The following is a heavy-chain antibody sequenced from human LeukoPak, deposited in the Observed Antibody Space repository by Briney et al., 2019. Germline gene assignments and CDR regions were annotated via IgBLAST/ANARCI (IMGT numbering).Heavy chain of an antibody. CDR1: GFTFSSYA. Sequence: GGSLRLSCAASGFTFSSYAMSWVRQAPGKGLEWVSAIRGSGGSTYYADSVKGRFTISRDNSKNTLYLQMNSLRAEDTAVYYCARVIFVVVIANALDYWGQGTLVTVSS. CDR3: ARVIFVVVIANALDY. V-gene: IGHV3-23*01. D-gene: IGHD2-21*01. J-gene: IGHJ4*02. CDR2: IRGSGGST.